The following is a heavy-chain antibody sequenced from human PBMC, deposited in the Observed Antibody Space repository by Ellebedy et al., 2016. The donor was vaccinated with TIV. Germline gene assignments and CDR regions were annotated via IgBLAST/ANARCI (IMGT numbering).Heavy chain of an antibody. D-gene: IGHD1-1*01. J-gene: IGHJ4*02. CDR3: AILRTGPSYFDH. CDR1: GFTFSSYA. Sequence: PGGSLRLSCAASGFTFSSYAITSVRQAPGTGLEWVAVISYHGSEKHFADSVKGRFTISRDNSKNTLYLQMNSLRAEDTAVYYCAILRTGPSYFDHWGRGTLVTVSS. CDR2: ISYHGSEK. V-gene: IGHV3-30*03.